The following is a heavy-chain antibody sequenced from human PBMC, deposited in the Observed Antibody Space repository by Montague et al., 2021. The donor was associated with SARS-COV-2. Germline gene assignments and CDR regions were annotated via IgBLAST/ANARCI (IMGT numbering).Heavy chain of an antibody. D-gene: IGHD2-2*01. J-gene: IGHJ3*01. V-gene: IGHV4-34*01. CDR2: ISHSGTA. CDR3: AKEREVVRAAMTLVAFDL. Sequence: SETLSLTCAVYGGSFSVYYWSWLRQSPRSGLEWIAEISHSGTANYNPSLKSRVSISVDTSKNQFTLKLTSVTAADTAMYYRAKEREVVRAAMTLVAFDLWGQGTMVTVSS. CDR1: GGSFSVYY.